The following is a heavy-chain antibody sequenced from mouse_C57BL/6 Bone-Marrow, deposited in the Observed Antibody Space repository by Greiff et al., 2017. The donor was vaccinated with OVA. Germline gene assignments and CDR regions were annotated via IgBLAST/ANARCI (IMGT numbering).Heavy chain of an antibody. CDR3: ARDGDGRGFAY. V-gene: IGHV5-4*01. CDR2: ISDGGSYT. D-gene: IGHD1-1*02. J-gene: IGHJ3*01. CDR1: GFTFSSYA. Sequence: DVMLVESGGGLVKPGGSLKLSCAASGFTFSSYAMSWVRQTPEKRLEWVATISDGGSYTYYPDNVKGRFTISRDNAKNNLYLQMSHLKSEDTAMYYCARDGDGRGFAYWGQGTLVTVSA.